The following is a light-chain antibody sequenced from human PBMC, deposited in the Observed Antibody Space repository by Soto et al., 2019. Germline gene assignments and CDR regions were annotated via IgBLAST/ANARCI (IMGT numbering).Light chain of an antibody. J-gene: IGKJ1*01. CDR2: KAS. CDR1: QSITNW. V-gene: IGKV1-5*03. CDR3: HQHKSYPWT. Sequence: DIQTTQSPSTVSASVGDRVTITCRASQSITNWLAWYQQKPGKAPKLLIYKASNLESGVPSRFSGSGSGTEFTLTITSLQPDDFATYYCHQHKSYPWTFGQGTKVEIK.